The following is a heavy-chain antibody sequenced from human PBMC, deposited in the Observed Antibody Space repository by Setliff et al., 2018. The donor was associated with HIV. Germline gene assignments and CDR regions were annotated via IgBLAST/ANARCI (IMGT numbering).Heavy chain of an antibody. CDR2: IDYSGSA. J-gene: IGHJ4*02. CDR3: AREGKTALVTKYFDY. V-gene: IGHV4-31*11. D-gene: IGHD5-18*01. CDR1: GVSITSATYY. Sequence: PSETLSLTCAVSGVSITSATYYWSWIRHSPGKGLEWIGYIDYSGSAFYIPSLKSRLTISRDTSKNQFSLRMKSVTAADTAVYYCAREGKTALVTKYFDYWGQGTLVTVSS.